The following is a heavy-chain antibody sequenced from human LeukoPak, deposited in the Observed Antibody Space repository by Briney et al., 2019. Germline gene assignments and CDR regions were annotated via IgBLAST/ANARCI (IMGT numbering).Heavy chain of an antibody. J-gene: IGHJ6*02. CDR3: AKPARLGDYGA. CDR1: GFTFSSYA. Sequence: PGGSLRLSCAASGFTFSSYAMTWVRQTPGKGLEWVSSVSGSGGGTYYADSVKGRFTISRDNSKNTLNLQVNSLRVEDTAVYYCAKPARLGDYGAWGQGTTVTVSS. D-gene: IGHD4-17*01. V-gene: IGHV3-23*01. CDR2: VSGSGGGT.